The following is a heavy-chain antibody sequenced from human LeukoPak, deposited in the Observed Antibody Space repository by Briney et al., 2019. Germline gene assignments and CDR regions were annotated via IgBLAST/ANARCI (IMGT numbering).Heavy chain of an antibody. CDR3: ARGVISRTIFGVVITHNYFDY. Sequence: ASVKVSCKASGYTFTSYDINWVRQATGQELEWMGWMNPNSGNTGYAQKFQGRVTMTRNTSISTAYMELSSLRSEDTAVYYCARGVISRTIFGVVITHNYFDYWGQGTLVTVSS. J-gene: IGHJ4*02. CDR1: GYTFTSYD. D-gene: IGHD3-3*01. V-gene: IGHV1-8*01. CDR2: MNPNSGNT.